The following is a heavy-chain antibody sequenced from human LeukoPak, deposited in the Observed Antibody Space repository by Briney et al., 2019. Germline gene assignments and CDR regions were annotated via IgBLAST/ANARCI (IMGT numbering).Heavy chain of an antibody. V-gene: IGHV4-30-4*01. CDR2: IYYSGST. J-gene: IGHJ6*02. CDR3: AGSTSQYYYYGMDV. Sequence: SETLSLTCTVSGGSISSGDYYWSWIRQPPGKGLEWIGYIYYSGSTYYNPSLKSRVTISVDTSKNQFSLKLSSVTAADTAVYYCAGSTSQYYYYGMDVWGQGTTVTVSS. CDR1: GGSISSGDYY. D-gene: IGHD2-2*01.